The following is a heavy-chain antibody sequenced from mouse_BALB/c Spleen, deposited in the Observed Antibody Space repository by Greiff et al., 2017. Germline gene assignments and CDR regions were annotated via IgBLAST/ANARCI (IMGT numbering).Heavy chain of an antibody. Sequence: VQVVESGAELVRPGSSVKISCKASGYAFSSYWMNWVKQRPGQGLEWIGQIYPGDGDTNYNGKFKGKATLTADKSSSTAYMQLSSLTSEDSAVYFCARSVVWYWYFDVWGAGTTVTVSS. CDR3: ARSVVWYWYFDV. V-gene: IGHV1-80*01. J-gene: IGHJ1*01. CDR2: IYPGDGDT. CDR1: GYAFSSYW. D-gene: IGHD2-10*02.